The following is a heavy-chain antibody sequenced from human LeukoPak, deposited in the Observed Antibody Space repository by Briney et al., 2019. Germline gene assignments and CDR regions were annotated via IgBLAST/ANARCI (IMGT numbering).Heavy chain of an antibody. D-gene: IGHD6-19*01. Sequence: GGSLRLSCAASGFTFSSYEMNWVRQAPGKGLEWVSYISSSGSTICYADSVKGRFTISRDNAKNSLYLQMNSLRAEDTAVYYCARGSSGWSIDYWGQGTLVTVSS. CDR2: ISSSGSTI. V-gene: IGHV3-48*03. CDR3: ARGSSGWSIDY. J-gene: IGHJ4*02. CDR1: GFTFSSYE.